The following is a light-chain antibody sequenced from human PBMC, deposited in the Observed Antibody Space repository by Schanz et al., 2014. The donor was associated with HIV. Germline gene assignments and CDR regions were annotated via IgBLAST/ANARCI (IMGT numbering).Light chain of an antibody. V-gene: IGLV2-23*02. J-gene: IGLJ2*01. Sequence: QSALTQPASVSGSPGQSITISCTGTNSDVGSYNFVSWYQQHPGKAPKLMIYEVIKRPSGVSNRFSGSKSDNAASLTISGLQPEDEADYYCQSFDGSLGGVVFGGGTKLTVL. CDR2: EVI. CDR3: QSFDGSLGGVV. CDR1: NSDVGSYNF.